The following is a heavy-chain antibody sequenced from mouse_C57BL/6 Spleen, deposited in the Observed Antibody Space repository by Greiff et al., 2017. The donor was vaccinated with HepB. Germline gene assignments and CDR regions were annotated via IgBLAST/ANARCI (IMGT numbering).Heavy chain of an antibody. CDR3: ARRYYGSSTWYFDV. D-gene: IGHD1-1*01. J-gene: IGHJ1*03. CDR1: GYSFTDYN. Sequence: EVKLMESGPELVKPGASVKISCKASGYSFTDYNMNWVKQSNGKSLEWIGVINPNYGTTSYNQKFKGKATLTVDQSSSTAYMQLNSLTSEDSAVYYCARRYYGSSTWYFDVWGTGTTVTVSS. V-gene: IGHV1-39*01. CDR2: INPNYGTT.